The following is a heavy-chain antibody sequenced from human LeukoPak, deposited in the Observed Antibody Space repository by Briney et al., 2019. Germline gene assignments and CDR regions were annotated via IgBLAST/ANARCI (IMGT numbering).Heavy chain of an antibody. D-gene: IGHD1-26*01. J-gene: IGHJ6*02. CDR1: GFTFSNYE. V-gene: IGHV3-48*03. Sequence: PGGSLRLSCAASGFTFSNYEMNWVRQAPGKGLEWVSYISSSGSTIYYADSVKGRFTISRDNAKNSLYLQMNSLRAEDTAVYYCAKSQREACCYGMDVWGQGTTVTVSS. CDR2: ISSSGSTI. CDR3: AKSQREACCYGMDV.